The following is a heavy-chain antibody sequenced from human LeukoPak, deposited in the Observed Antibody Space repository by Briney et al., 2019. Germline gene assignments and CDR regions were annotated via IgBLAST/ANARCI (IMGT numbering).Heavy chain of an antibody. V-gene: IGHV4-61*08. CDR2: IFYSGST. Sequence: PSETLSLTCTVSGGSVSGDGYYWSWIRQSPGKGLESIGYIFYSGSTNYNPSLKSRVTISVDTSNNQFSLKLSSVTAADTAVYYCASAPYSWNDVGLDYWGQGTLVTVSS. J-gene: IGHJ4*02. D-gene: IGHD1-1*01. CDR1: GGSVSGDGYY. CDR3: ASAPYSWNDVGLDY.